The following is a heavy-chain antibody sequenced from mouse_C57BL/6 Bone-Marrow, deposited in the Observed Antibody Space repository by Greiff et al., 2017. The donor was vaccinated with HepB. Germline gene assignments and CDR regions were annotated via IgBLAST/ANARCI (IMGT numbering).Heavy chain of an antibody. Sequence: SLPLSFPSSFYTFTIYLIHFLKHMPGHGLEWIVDIDPSDSYTNYNQKFKGKATLTVDTSSSTAYMQLSSLTSEDSAVYYCARAYYGYDRLAYWGQGTLVTVSA. CDR1: FYTFTIYL. CDR3: ARAYYGYDRLAY. J-gene: IGHJ3*01. CDR2: IDPSDSYT. V-gene: IGHV1-50*01. D-gene: IGHD2-9*01.